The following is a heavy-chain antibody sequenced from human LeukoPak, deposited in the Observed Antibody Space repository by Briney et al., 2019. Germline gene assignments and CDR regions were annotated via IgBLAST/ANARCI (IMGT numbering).Heavy chain of an antibody. Sequence: ASVKVSCKASGYTFTRYYMHWVRQAPVQGLEWMGIINPSGGSTSYAQKFQGRVTMTRDTSTSTVYMELSSLRSEDTAVYYCARWVDCSSTSCSFIGFDPWGQGTLVTVSS. CDR2: INPSGGST. V-gene: IGHV1-46*01. CDR1: GYTFTRYY. J-gene: IGHJ5*02. CDR3: ARWVDCSSTSCSFIGFDP. D-gene: IGHD2-2*01.